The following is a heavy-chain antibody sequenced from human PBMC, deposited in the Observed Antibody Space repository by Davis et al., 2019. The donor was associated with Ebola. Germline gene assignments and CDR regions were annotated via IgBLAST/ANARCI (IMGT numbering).Heavy chain of an antibody. CDR3: ARVLLAVAGTVDY. J-gene: IGHJ4*02. V-gene: IGHV4-34*01. D-gene: IGHD6-19*01. CDR2: INHSGNT. Sequence: SETLSLTCAVYGGSFSGYYWIWIRQPPGKGLQWIGEINHSGNTNYNPSLKSRVTISVDTSKNHFSLKLSSVTAADTAVYYCARVLLAVAGTVDYWGQGTLVTVSS. CDR1: GGSFSGYY.